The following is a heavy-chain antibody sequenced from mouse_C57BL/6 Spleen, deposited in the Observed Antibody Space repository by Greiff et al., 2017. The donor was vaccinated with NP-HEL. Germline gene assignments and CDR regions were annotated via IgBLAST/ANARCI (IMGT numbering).Heavy chain of an antibody. D-gene: IGHD3-1*01. Sequence: EVQLQQSGPELVKPGASVKMSCKASGYTFTDYNMHWVKQSHGKSLEWIGYINPNNGGTSYNQKFKGKATLTVNKSSSTAYMERRSLTSEDSAVYYCAKGLRYCDYWGQGTTLTVSS. J-gene: IGHJ2*01. CDR2: INPNNGGT. CDR3: AKGLRYCDY. V-gene: IGHV1-22*01. CDR1: GYTFTDYN.